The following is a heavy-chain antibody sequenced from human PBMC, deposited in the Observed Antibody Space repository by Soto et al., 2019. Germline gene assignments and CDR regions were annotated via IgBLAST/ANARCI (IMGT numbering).Heavy chain of an antibody. D-gene: IGHD6-6*01. CDR3: ARTGAARPGWFDP. V-gene: IGHV4-30-4*01. Sequence: QVQLQESGPGLVKPSQTLSLTCTVSGGSISSGDYYWSWIRQPPGKGLEWIGYIYYSGSTYYNPSLKSRVTRPVDTSKNQFSLKLSSVTAADTAVYYCARTGAARPGWFDPWGQGTLVTVSS. CDR2: IYYSGST. J-gene: IGHJ5*02. CDR1: GGSISSGDYY.